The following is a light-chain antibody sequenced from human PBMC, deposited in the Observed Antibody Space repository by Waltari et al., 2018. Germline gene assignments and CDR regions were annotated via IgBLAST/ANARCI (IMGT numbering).Light chain of an antibody. CDR2: LAS. CDR3: QKYESLAAT. J-gene: IGKJ1*01. V-gene: IGKV3-20*01. CDR1: QSTGIY. Sequence: ESLLTQSPGTLSLYPGTSAILTCRASQSTGIYLSWYQRQLGQARRLLMYLASSRSTGIPRWCSGSGSGTDLSLTISRLEPEDFAVYYCQKYESLAATFGQGTKVEIK.